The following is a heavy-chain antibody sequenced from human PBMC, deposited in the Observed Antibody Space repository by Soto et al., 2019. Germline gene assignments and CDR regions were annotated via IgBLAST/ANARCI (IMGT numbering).Heavy chain of an antibody. CDR3: ACSATAQGGMDV. Sequence: GRFTISRDNAKNSLFLQMNSLRVEDTAVYFCACSATAQGGMDVWGQGTTVTVSS. J-gene: IGHJ6*02. D-gene: IGHD2-15*01. V-gene: IGHV3-11*06.